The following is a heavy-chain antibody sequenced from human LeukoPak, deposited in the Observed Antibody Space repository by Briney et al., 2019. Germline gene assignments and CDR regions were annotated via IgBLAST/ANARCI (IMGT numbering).Heavy chain of an antibody. D-gene: IGHD3-22*01. CDR1: GFTFSGST. CDR3: AKDPLPRSGYYPYYFDY. Sequence: GGSLRLSCAASGFTFSGSTMNWVRQAPGKGLEWVSFISTSSSYIYYADSVRGRFTISRDNAKNSLYLQMNSLRAEDTAVYYCAKDPLPRSGYYPYYFDYWGQGTLVTVSS. CDR2: ISTSSSYI. J-gene: IGHJ4*02. V-gene: IGHV3-21*04.